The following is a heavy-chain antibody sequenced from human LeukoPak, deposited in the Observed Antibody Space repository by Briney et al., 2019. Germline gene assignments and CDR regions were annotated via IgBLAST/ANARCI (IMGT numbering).Heavy chain of an antibody. D-gene: IGHD6-13*01. CDR1: GYSISSGYY. CDR3: ARGLGFLIGSLWYPDAFDI. V-gene: IGHV4-38-2*02. CDR2: VYHVGTT. J-gene: IGHJ3*02. Sequence: PSETLSLTCTVSGYSISSGYYWGWIRPPPGKGLEWVGVYHVGTTDYNPSLKSRVTISVDGSKNQMSLTLSSVPAEDTAVYYCARGLGFLIGSLWYPDAFDIWGQGTMVTVSS.